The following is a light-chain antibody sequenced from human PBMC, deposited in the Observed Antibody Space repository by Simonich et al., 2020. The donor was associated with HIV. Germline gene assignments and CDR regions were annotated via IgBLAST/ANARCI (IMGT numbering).Light chain of an antibody. CDR2: DAS. Sequence: EIVMTQSPATLSVSPGERATLSCRASQSVSSSYLAWYQQKPGLAPRLLIYDASSRATGIPDRFSGSGSGTDFTLTISSLQSEDFAVYYCQQYNNWPPWTFGQGTKVEIK. J-gene: IGKJ1*01. CDR1: QSVSSSY. CDR3: QQYNNWPPWT. V-gene: IGKV3D-15*01.